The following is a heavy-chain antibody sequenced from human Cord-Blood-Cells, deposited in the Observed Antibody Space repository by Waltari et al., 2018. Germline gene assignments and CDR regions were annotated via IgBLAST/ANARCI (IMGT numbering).Heavy chain of an antibody. Sequence: EVQLVESGGGLVQPGGSLRLSCAASGFTVSSNYMSWVRQAPGKGLEWVSVILRGGSQDYADSVKGRFTISRDNSKNTLYLQMNSLRAEDTAVYYCARDRYYYYGMDVWGQGTTVTVSS. CDR1: GFTVSSNY. CDR3: ARDRYYYYGMDV. J-gene: IGHJ6*02. CDR2: ILRGGSQ. V-gene: IGHV3-66*01.